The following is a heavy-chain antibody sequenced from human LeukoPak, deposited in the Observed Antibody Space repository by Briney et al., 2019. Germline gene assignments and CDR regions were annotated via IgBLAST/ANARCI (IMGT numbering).Heavy chain of an antibody. V-gene: IGHV4-31*03. CDR1: GGSISSGGYY. Sequence: SETLSLTCTVSGGSISSGGYYWSWIRQHPGKGLEWIGYIYYSGSTYYNPSLKSRVTISVDTSKNQFSLKLSSVTAADTAVYYCAREIAAAGREGLFDYWGQGTLVTVSS. CDR3: AREIAAAGREGLFDY. J-gene: IGHJ4*02. CDR2: IYYSGST. D-gene: IGHD6-13*01.